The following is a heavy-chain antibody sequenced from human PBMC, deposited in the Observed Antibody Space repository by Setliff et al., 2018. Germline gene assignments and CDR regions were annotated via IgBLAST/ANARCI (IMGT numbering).Heavy chain of an antibody. CDR3: ARAAYSTRWYGYYYYMDV. V-gene: IGHV3-64*02. CDR2: ISSNGSST. J-gene: IGHJ6*03. CDR1: GFTFSNYA. Sequence: GGSLRLSCAASGFTFSNYAMHWVRQAPGKGLEYVSAISSNGSSTYYADSVKGRFTISRDNSKNTLYLQMGSLGAEDMAVYYCARAAYSTRWYGYYYYMDVWGKGTTVTVSS. D-gene: IGHD6-13*01.